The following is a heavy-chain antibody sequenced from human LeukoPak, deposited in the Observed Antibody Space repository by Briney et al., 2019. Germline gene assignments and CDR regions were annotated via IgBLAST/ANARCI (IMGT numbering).Heavy chain of an antibody. CDR1: GFTFSSYW. V-gene: IGHV3-74*01. Sequence: GGSLRLSCAASGFTFSSYWMHWVRQAPGKGLVWVSHINSDGSITSYADSVKGRFTISRDNAKNTLYLQMNSLRAEDTAVYCCARDAVDTANAVWGQGTTVTVSS. J-gene: IGHJ6*02. D-gene: IGHD5-18*01. CDR3: ARDAVDTANAV. CDR2: INSDGSIT.